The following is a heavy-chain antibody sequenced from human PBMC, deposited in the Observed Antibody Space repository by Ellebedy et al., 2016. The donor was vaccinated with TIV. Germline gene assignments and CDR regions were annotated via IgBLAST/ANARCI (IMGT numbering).Heavy chain of an antibody. J-gene: IGHJ6*02. Sequence: GGSLRLXXAASGLTVSSNYMSWVRQAPGKGLEWVSYISSSGSTIYYADSVTGRFTISRDNAKNSLYLQMNSLRAEDTAVYYCARPTYNWNYCQQGCYYGMDVWGQGTTVTVSS. V-gene: IGHV3-11*01. CDR2: ISSSGSTI. CDR1: GLTVSSNY. D-gene: IGHD1-7*01. CDR3: ARPTYNWNYCQQGCYYGMDV.